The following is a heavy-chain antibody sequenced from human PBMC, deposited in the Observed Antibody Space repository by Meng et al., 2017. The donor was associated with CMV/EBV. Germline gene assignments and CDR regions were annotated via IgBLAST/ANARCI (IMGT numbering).Heavy chain of an antibody. Sequence: ASVKVSCKASGYTFTGYYMHWVRQAPGQGLEWMGRINPNSGGTNYAQKLQGRVTMTTDTSTSTAYMELRSLRSDDTAVYYCARDQVQAKVVPASNYYGMDVWGQGTTVTVSS. CDR1: GYTFTGYY. J-gene: IGHJ6*02. V-gene: IGHV1-2*06. CDR2: INPNSGGT. CDR3: ARDQVQAKVVPASNYYGMDV. D-gene: IGHD2-2*01.